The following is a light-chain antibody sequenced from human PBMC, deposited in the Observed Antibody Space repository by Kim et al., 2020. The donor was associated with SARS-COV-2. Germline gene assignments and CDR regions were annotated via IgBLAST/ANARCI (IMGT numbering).Light chain of an antibody. Sequence: QAVVTQEPSLTVSPGGTATLTCASSTGAVTSGYHPIWFQQKPRQAPRALIYDTNNRHSWTPARFSGALLGGKAALTLSSVQPEDEADYYCLLYYGSAWVFGGGTKLTVL. J-gene: IGLJ3*02. CDR1: TGAVTSGYH. CDR3: LLYYGSAWV. CDR2: DTN. V-gene: IGLV7-43*01.